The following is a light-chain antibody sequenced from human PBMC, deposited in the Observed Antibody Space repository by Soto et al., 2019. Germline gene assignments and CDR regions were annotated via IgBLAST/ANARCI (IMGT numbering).Light chain of an antibody. CDR3: SSYTSSSTWV. Sequence: QSVLTQPASVSGSPGQSITISCTGTSSDVGGGYNYVSWYQQHPGKAPKLMIYEVSNRPSGVSNRFSGSKSGNTASLTISGLQAEDEADYYCSSYTSSSTWVFGGGTKVTVL. V-gene: IGLV2-14*01. CDR1: SSDVGGGYNY. CDR2: EVS. J-gene: IGLJ3*02.